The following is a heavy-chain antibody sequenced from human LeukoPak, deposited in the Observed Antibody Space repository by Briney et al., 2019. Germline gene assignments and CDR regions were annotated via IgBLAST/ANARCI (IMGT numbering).Heavy chain of an antibody. CDR3: VRENYSSGWYGIIDY. J-gene: IGHJ4*02. CDR2: IYYSGTT. V-gene: IGHV4-59*01. CDR1: GGSITSYY. D-gene: IGHD6-19*01. Sequence: PSETLSLTCTVSGGSITSYYWSWIRQPPGKGLEWIAYIYYSGTTSYNPSLKSRVTISVDTSKNQFSLKLSSVTAADTAVYYCVRENYSSGWYGIIDYWGQGTLVTVSS.